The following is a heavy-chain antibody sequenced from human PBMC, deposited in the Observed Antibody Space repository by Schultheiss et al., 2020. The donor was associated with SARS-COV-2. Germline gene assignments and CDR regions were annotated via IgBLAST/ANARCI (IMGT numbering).Heavy chain of an antibody. V-gene: IGHV3-48*04. Sequence: GGSLRLSCAASGFTVSSNYMSWVRQAPGKGLEWVSYISSSSSTIYYADSVKGRFTISRDNAKNSLYLQMKSLRAEDTAVYYCARDNGSRSSRAWFDPWGPGTLVTVSS. CDR3: ARDNGSRSSRAWFDP. CDR1: GFTVSSNY. D-gene: IGHD6-6*01. J-gene: IGHJ5*02. CDR2: ISSSSSTI.